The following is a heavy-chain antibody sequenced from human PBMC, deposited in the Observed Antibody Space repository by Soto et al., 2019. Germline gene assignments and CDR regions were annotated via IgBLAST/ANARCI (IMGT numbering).Heavy chain of an antibody. V-gene: IGHV1-69*13. CDR3: ASSTGTRAEYYHYGMDG. J-gene: IGHJ6*04. CDR2: IIPIFGTA. Sequence: SVKVSCKASGGTFSSYAISWVRHAPGQGLEWMGGIIPIFGTANYAQKFQGRVTITADESTSTAYMELSSLRSEDTAVYYCASSTGTRAEYYHYGMDGWGKGTKVTVYS. D-gene: IGHD1-1*01. CDR1: GGTFSSYA.